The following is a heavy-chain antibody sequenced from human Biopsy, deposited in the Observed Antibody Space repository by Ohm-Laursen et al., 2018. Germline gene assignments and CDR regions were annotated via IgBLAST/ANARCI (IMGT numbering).Heavy chain of an antibody. CDR2: ISPKSGGT. Sequence: SSVKVSCKASGFSFTGYYIHWVRQAPGQGLEWMGWISPKSGGTNYAQKFQGNITMTKNTSMSTAYMEMSRLRSDDTAVYYCALQSVAQMKNFDYWGQGTLVTVSS. J-gene: IGHJ4*02. CDR1: GFSFTGYY. CDR3: ALQSVAQMKNFDY. D-gene: IGHD6-19*01. V-gene: IGHV1-2*02.